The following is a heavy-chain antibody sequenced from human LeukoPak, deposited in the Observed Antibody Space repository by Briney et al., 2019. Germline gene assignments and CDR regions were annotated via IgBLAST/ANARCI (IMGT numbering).Heavy chain of an antibody. CDR2: INKDGGEK. D-gene: IGHD1-26*01. V-gene: IGHV3-7*03. CDR3: VKDSPPRYSGSPPAY. CDR1: GFTFSSYW. Sequence: GGSLRLSCAASGFTFSSYWMSWVRQAPGKGLEWVANINKDGGEKYYVDSVKGRFTISRDNAKNSLYLQMNSLRADDTAMYYCVKDSPPRYSGSPPAYWGQGTLVTVSS. J-gene: IGHJ4*02.